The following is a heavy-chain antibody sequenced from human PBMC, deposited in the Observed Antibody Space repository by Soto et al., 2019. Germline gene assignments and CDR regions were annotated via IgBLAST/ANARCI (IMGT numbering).Heavy chain of an antibody. Sequence: GASVKVSCKASGYTFTSYGISWVRQAPGQGLEWTGWISAYNGNTNYAQKLQGRVTMTTDTSTSTAYMELRSLRSDDTAVYYCASVGYCSSTSCHGYFDLWGRGTLVTVSS. CDR1: GYTFTSYG. CDR3: ASVGYCSSTSCHGYFDL. D-gene: IGHD2-2*01. J-gene: IGHJ2*01. CDR2: ISAYNGNT. V-gene: IGHV1-18*01.